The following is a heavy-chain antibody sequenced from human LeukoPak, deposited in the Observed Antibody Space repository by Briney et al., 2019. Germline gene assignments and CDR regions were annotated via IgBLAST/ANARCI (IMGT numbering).Heavy chain of an antibody. CDR3: ARRRYYYDSSGYDYQTYYFEY. CDR2: IKQDGSEK. Sequence: GGSLRLSCAASGFTFTGYSMSWVRQAPGKGLEWVANIKQDGSEKYYVDSVKGRFTISRDNAKNSLYLQMNSLRAEDTAVYYCARRRYYYDSSGYDYQTYYFEYWGQGNLVTGSS. CDR1: GFTFTGYS. D-gene: IGHD3-22*01. J-gene: IGHJ4*02. V-gene: IGHV3-7*01.